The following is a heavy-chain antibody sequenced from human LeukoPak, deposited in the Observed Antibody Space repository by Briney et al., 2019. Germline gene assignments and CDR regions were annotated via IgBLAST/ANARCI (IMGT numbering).Heavy chain of an antibody. J-gene: IGHJ3*02. CDR3: ARDGDYGDYAPAPADAFDI. Sequence: SETLSLTCTVSGGSISSYYWSWIRQPPGKGLEWIGYIYYSGSTNYNPSLKSRVTISVDKSKNQFSLELSSVTAADTAVYYCARDGDYGDYAPAPADAFDIWGQGTMVTVSS. D-gene: IGHD4-17*01. CDR2: IYYSGST. V-gene: IGHV4-59*12. CDR1: GGSISSYY.